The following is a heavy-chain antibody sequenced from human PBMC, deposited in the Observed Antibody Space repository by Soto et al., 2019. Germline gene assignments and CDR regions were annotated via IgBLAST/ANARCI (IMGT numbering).Heavy chain of an antibody. Sequence: SETLSLTCAVDGGSFSGHYWRWIRQPPGKGLEWIGEINHRGRTNYNPSLKSRVTTSVDTFKKQFSLKLNSVTAADTAVYYCARGLHGYGDYALCFDPRGEGTLVTVSS. J-gene: IGHJ5*02. V-gene: IGHV4-34*01. CDR2: INHRGRT. CDR1: GGSFSGHY. CDR3: ARGLHGYGDYALCFDP. D-gene: IGHD4-17*01.